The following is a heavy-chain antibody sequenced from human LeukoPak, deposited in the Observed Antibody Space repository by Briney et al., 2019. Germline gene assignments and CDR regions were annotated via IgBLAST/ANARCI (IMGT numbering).Heavy chain of an antibody. CDR1: GGSISSYY. D-gene: IGHD3-3*02. V-gene: IGHV4-59*08. J-gene: IGHJ4*02. CDR2: IYYGGST. CDR3: ARGQFWSGYSI. Sequence: PSETLSLTCTVSGGSISSYYWSWIRQPPGKGLEWIGYIYYGGSTNYNPSLKSRVTISVDTSKNQFSLKLSSVTAADTAVYYCARGQFWSGYSIWGQGTLVTVSS.